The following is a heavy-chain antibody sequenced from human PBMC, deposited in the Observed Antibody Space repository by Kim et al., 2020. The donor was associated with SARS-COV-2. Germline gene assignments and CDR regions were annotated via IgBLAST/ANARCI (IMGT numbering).Heavy chain of an antibody. J-gene: IGHJ3*02. Sequence: GGSLRLSCTASGFTFSTYTMDWVRQAPGKGLEWVSFMNPRGDYTSYADSVKGRFTISRDNAQNSLYLQMNSLRAEDTAVYYCVRDAYKGAFDIWGQGTMVTVPS. D-gene: IGHD1-1*01. CDR3: VRDAYKGAFDI. V-gene: IGHV3-21*01. CDR1: GFTFSTYT. CDR2: MNPRGDYT.